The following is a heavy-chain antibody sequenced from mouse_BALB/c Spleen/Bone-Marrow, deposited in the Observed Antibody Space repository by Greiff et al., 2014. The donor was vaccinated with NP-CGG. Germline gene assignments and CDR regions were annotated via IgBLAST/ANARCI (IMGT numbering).Heavy chain of an antibody. CDR2: IFPGYDSP. J-gene: IGHJ1*01. Sequence: QVQLKESGVELVKPGASVKLSCKASGYTFTGYDINWVRQRPEQGLEWIGWIFPGYDSPKYNEKFKGKATLTTDKSSSTAYMQLSRLTSEDSAAYFWARGGFYYGYYWYFDVWGAGTTVTVSS. CDR3: ARGGFYYGYYWYFDV. CDR1: GYTFTGYD. D-gene: IGHD1-2*01. V-gene: IGHV1-85*01.